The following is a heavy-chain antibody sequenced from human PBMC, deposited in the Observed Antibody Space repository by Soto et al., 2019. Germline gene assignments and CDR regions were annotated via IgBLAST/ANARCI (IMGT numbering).Heavy chain of an antibody. D-gene: IGHD1-26*01. Sequence: QMHLVESGGGVVQPGRSLRLSCAASGFTFSNYGMHWVRQAPGKGLEWVAAIWYDGSIKYYGDSVKGRFTISRDNSKNTLYLQMNSLRAEDTAVYYCAREGGSYHNDYWGQGTLVTVSS. CDR2: IWYDGSIK. CDR1: GFTFSNYG. CDR3: AREGGSYHNDY. J-gene: IGHJ4*02. V-gene: IGHV3-33*01.